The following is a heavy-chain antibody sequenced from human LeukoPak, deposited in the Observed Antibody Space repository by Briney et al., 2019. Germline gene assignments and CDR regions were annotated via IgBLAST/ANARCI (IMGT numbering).Heavy chain of an antibody. CDR2: IIPILGIA. J-gene: IGHJ3*02. V-gene: IGHV1-69*04. Sequence: KVSCKASGGTFSSYAISWMRQAPGQGLEWMGRIIPILGIANYAQKFQGRVTITADKSTSTAYMELSSLRSEDTAVYYRATDHLVGATEVEDAFDIWGQGTMVTVSS. CDR3: ATDHLVGATEVEDAFDI. D-gene: IGHD1-26*01. CDR1: GGTFSSYA.